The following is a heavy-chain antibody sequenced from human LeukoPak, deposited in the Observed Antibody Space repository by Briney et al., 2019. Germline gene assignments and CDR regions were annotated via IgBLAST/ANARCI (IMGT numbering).Heavy chain of an antibody. Sequence: GGSLRLSCAASGFSFSSYSMNWVRQAPGKGLEWVSSISGSSSYINYADSVKGRFTISRDNARNSLYLQMNSLRAEDTAVYYCARWSTCDSSTYSYVNAFDIWGQGTMVTVSS. D-gene: IGHD3-22*01. CDR3: ARWSTCDSSTYSYVNAFDI. CDR1: GFSFSSYS. CDR2: ISGSSSYI. J-gene: IGHJ3*02. V-gene: IGHV3-21*01.